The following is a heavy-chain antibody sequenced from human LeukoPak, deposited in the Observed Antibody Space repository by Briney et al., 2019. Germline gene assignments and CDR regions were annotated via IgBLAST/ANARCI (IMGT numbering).Heavy chain of an antibody. D-gene: IGHD1-1*01. CDR2: INHSGST. CDR1: GGSFSGYY. CDR3: ARGDAPTSATNY. Sequence: SETLSLTCAVYGGSFSGYYWSWIRQPPGKGLEWIGEINHSGSTNYNPSLKSRVTISVDTSKNQFSLKLSSVTAADTAVYYCARGDAPTSATNYWGQGTLVTVSS. V-gene: IGHV4-34*01. J-gene: IGHJ4*02.